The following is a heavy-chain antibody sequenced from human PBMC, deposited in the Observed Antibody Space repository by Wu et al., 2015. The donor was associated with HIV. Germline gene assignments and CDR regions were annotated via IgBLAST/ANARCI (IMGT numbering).Heavy chain of an antibody. V-gene: IGHV1-69*12. D-gene: IGHD4-23*01. Sequence: QVQLVQSGAEVKKPGSSVKVSCKASGDTFNIFAINWVRQAPGQGLEWMGGIIPAFGTTDYAGKFQDRVTISADDSTSTAYMELKRLTSEDTAVYYCARPWQLRNGWPFFDYWGQGNPGHRLL. CDR2: IIPAFGTT. J-gene: IGHJ4*02. CDR1: GDTFNIFA. CDR3: ARPWQLRNGWPFFDY.